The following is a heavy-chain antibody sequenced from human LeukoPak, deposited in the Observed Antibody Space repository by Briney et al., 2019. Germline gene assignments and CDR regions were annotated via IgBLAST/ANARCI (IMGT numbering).Heavy chain of an antibody. V-gene: IGHV4-34*01. CDR3: AKGVWAPRFDS. J-gene: IGHJ5*01. CDR2: TNHSGSI. Sequence: PETLSLTCAVYGASFSYDYWSWIRQAPGKGLEWIGETNHSGSITYNPSLKSRVTISAEKSKSQFSLRLTSVTAADTAVYYCAKGVWAPRFDSWGQGTLVTVSS. D-gene: IGHD7-27*01. CDR1: GASFSYDY.